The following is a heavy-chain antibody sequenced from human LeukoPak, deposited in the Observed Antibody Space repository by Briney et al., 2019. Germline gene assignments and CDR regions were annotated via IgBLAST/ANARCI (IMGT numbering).Heavy chain of an antibody. CDR3: TRVGYIDEGIDY. D-gene: IGHD5-24*01. Sequence: GGSLRLSCVASGFPFSSYWMTWVRQAPGKGLEWVANIKQDGSKKSYVDSVKGRFTISRDDAKNSLYLQMNSLRAEDTAIYYCTRVGYIDEGIDYWGQGTLVTASS. J-gene: IGHJ4*02. V-gene: IGHV3-7*04. CDR2: IKQDGSKK. CDR1: GFPFSSYW.